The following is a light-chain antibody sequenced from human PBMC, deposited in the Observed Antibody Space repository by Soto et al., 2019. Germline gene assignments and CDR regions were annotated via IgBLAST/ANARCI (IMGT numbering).Light chain of an antibody. J-gene: IGKJ3*01. V-gene: IGKV1-39*01. CDR1: QRITNS. CDR3: QQTYSPTFT. Sequence: DIQMTQSPSSLSASVGDRVTIPFRSSQRITNSLNWYQQKPGGVPNRLIYAASSLQSGAPSKSSGTGCGKDFTLTITTIKHAHFATHYCQQTYSPTFTIGPRTKVDIK. CDR2: AAS.